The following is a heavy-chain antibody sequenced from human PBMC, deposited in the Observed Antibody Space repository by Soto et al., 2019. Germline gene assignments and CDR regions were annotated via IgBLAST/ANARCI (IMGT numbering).Heavy chain of an antibody. V-gene: IGHV5-10-1*01. CDR2: IDPTDSHT. J-gene: IGHJ6*02. Sequence: GESLKISFKGSGYSFTSYRICWVRQMPVKGLEWMGTIDPTDSHTNYTPSFRGHVTFSAGKSISTAYLQWSSLKATDTAMYYCARHLANTLGTKYGMDVWGQRTTVPFCS. D-gene: IGHD1-1*01. CDR1: GYSFTSYR. CDR3: ARHLANTLGTKYGMDV.